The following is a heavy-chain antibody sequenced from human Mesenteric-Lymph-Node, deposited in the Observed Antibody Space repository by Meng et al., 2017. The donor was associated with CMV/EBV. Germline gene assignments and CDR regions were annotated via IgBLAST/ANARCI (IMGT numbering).Heavy chain of an antibody. D-gene: IGHD6-13*01. CDR2: ISSSSSYI. CDR3: ARVSLAAAGTFWFDP. V-gene: IGHV3-21*01. Sequence: EVQLVESGGGLVKPGGSLRLYCGGSGFTFSSYSMKWVRQAPGKGLEWVSSISSSSSYIYYADSVKGRFTISRDNAKNSLYLQMNSLRAEDTAVYYCARVSLAAAGTFWFDPWGQGTLVTVSS. J-gene: IGHJ5*02. CDR1: GFTFSSYS.